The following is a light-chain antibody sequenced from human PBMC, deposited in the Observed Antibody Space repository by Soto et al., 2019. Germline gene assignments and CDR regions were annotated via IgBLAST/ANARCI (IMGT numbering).Light chain of an antibody. CDR2: GAS. CDR1: RSIGSN. Sequence: EIVMTQSPATLSVSPGESATLSCRASRSIGSNLAWYQQKPGQPPRLLMYGASTRATGVPARFSGSGSGTEFTLTISSLQSEDVAMYYCQQFDDWPLTFGGGTKADIK. CDR3: QQFDDWPLT. J-gene: IGKJ4*01. V-gene: IGKV3-15*01.